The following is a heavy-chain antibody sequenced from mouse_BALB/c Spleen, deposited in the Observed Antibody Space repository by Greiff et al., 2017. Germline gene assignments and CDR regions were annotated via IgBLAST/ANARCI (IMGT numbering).Heavy chain of an antibody. CDR1: GYTFTSYW. Sequence: LQQPGSELVRPGASVKLSCKASGYTFTSYWMHWVKQRHGQGLEWIGNIYPGSGSTNYDEKFKSKGTLTVDTSSSTAYMHLSSLTSEDSAVYYCTRSSSYDAMDYWGQGTSVTVSS. J-gene: IGHJ4*01. D-gene: IGHD1-1*01. CDR2: IYPGSGST. CDR3: TRSSSYDAMDY. V-gene: IGHV1S22*01.